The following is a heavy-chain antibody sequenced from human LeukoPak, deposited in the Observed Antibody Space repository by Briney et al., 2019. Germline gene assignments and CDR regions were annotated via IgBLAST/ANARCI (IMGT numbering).Heavy chain of an antibody. V-gene: IGHV3-23*01. CDR3: AKGDLGFGRFYFDY. D-gene: IGHD3-16*01. CDR2: ISGSGGTT. J-gene: IGHJ4*01. CDR1: GFTFSSYA. Sequence: GGSLRLSCAASGFTFSSYAMSWVRQAPGKGLEWVSSISGSGGTTYNADSVKGRFTISRDNSKNTLYLQMNNLRAEDTAVYYCAKGDLGFGRFYFDYWGHGNLVTVSP.